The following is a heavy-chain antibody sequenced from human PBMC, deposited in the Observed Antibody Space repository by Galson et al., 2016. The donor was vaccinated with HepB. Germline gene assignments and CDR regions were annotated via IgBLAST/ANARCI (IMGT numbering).Heavy chain of an antibody. D-gene: IGHD3-3*01. CDR3: AKEVVRFLHGYGMDV. V-gene: IGHV3-23*01. CDR1: GFTFSTYA. CDR2: ISGSGGRT. Sequence: SCAGSGFTFSTYAVNWVRRAPGKGLEWVSGISGSGGRTYYADSVKGRFTISRDNSKNTLYLQMKSLRAEDTAVYYCAKEVVRFLHGYGMDVWGQGTTVTVSS. J-gene: IGHJ6*02.